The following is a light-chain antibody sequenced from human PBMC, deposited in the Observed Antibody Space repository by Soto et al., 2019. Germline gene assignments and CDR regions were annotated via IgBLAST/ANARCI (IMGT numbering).Light chain of an antibody. CDR1: QDISNY. V-gene: IGKV1-33*01. CDR2: DAS. Sequence: DNQMTQSPSSLSAPVGDRVTISCQASQDISNYLNWYQQKPGKAPKLLIYDASNLETGIPSRFSGSGSGTDFTFTISSLQPEDIATYYCQQYDNLPITFGQGTRLEIK. CDR3: QQYDNLPIT. J-gene: IGKJ5*01.